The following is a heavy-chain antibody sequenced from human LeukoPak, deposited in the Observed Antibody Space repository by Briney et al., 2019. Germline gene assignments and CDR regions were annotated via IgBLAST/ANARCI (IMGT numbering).Heavy chain of an antibody. V-gene: IGHV1-3*01. Sequence: ASVKVSCKASGYILNSYPIQWVRQAPGQRLEWMGWITAGSGDSGNTRYSEKLQDRLTIKRDTSANTAYMELSSLRSEDTAVYYCARQVLKRLDVWGQGTLVTVSS. J-gene: IGHJ4*02. CDR1: GYILNSYP. D-gene: IGHD2-8*01. CDR2: ITAGSGDSGNT. CDR3: ARQVLKRLDV.